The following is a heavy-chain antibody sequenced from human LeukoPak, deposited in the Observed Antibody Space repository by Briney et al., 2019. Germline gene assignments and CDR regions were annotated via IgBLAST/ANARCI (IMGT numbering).Heavy chain of an antibody. CDR3: ARGDYSDYLVY. CDR2: IYYSGST. D-gene: IGHD4-11*01. CDR1: GGSISSYY. Sequence: PSETLSLTCTVSGGSISSYYWSWIRQPPGKGLEWIGYIYYSGSTNYNPSLKSRVTISVDTSKNQFSLKLSSVTAADTAVYYCARGDYSDYLVYWGQGTLVTVSS. V-gene: IGHV4-59*01. J-gene: IGHJ4*02.